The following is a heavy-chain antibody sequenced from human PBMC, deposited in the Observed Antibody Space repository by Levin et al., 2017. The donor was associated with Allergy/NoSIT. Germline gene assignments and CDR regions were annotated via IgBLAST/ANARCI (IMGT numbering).Heavy chain of an antibody. Sequence: GESLKISCKASGYTFTGYYMHWVRQAPGQGLEWMGWINPNSGGTNYAQKFQGRVTMTRDTSISTAYMELSRLRSDDTAVYYCARAGWNYVAFFDYYYGMDVWGQGTTVTVSS. CDR1: GYTFTGYY. J-gene: IGHJ6*02. CDR3: ARAGWNYVAFFDYYYGMDV. V-gene: IGHV1-2*02. D-gene: IGHD1-7*01. CDR2: INPNSGGT.